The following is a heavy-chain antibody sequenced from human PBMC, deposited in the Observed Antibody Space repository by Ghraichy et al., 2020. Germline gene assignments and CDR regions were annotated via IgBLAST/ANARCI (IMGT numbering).Heavy chain of an antibody. J-gene: IGHJ4*02. CDR3: ARDPYREVVESSSPFDY. V-gene: IGHV3-7*03. Sequence: GGSLRLSCAASGFTFSSYWMSWVRQAPGKGLEWVANIKQDGSEKYYVDSVKGRFTISRDNAKNSLYLQMNSLRAEDTAVYYCARDPYREVVESSSPFDYWGQGTLVTVSS. CDR2: IKQDGSEK. CDR1: GFTFSSYW. D-gene: IGHD2-15*01.